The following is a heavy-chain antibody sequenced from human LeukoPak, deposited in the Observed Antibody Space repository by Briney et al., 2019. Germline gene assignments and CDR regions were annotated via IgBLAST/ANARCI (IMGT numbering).Heavy chain of an antibody. V-gene: IGHV4-59*01. CDR3: ARETWDNWFDP. J-gene: IGHJ5*02. Sequence: PGGSLRLSCAASGFRFSSYSMHWVRQPPGKGLEWIGYIYYSGSTNYNPSLKSRVTISVDTSKNQFSLKLSSVTAADTAVYYCARETWDNWFDPWGQGTLVTVSS. CDR2: IYYSGST. D-gene: IGHD1-26*01. CDR1: GFRFSSYS.